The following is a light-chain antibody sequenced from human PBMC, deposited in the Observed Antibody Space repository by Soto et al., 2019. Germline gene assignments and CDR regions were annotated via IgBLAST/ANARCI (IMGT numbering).Light chain of an antibody. CDR1: SSDVGAYNY. CDR3: NSYTTNSNRV. CDR2: EVT. Sequence: QSARTQPSSVSGSPGQSITISCTGTSSDVGAYNYVSWYQHHPGKAPKLMIYEVTNRPSGVSNHFSGSKSGNTASLTISGLQAEEEADYYCNSYTTNSNRVFGTGTKVTVL. V-gene: IGLV2-14*01. J-gene: IGLJ1*01.